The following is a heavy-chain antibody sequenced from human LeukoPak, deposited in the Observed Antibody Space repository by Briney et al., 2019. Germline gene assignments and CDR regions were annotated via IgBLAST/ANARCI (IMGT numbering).Heavy chain of an antibody. Sequence: SETLSLTCTVSGGSVTYTNYYWGWIRQPPGKGLQWIGVIYYNGKTYYNPSLKSRVTVAVDTSKNQFSLELSSVTAADTAVYHCARHCCSGPAKRVFDIWGQGTMVTVSS. V-gene: IGHV4-39*01. CDR1: GGSVTYTNYY. CDR2: IYYNGKT. D-gene: IGHD2-15*01. CDR3: ARHCCSGPAKRVFDI. J-gene: IGHJ3*02.